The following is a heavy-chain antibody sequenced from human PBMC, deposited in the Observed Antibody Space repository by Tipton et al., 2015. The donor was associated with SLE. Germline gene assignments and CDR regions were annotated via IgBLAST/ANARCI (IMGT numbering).Heavy chain of an antibody. J-gene: IGHJ4*02. CDR3: ARDAYGDSTVLLDY. CDR2: TRYDGTNQ. CDR1: GFSFSSYA. D-gene: IGHD4-17*01. Sequence: SLRLSCAASGFSFSSYAMHWVRQAPGKGLEWVSFTRYDGTNQYYADSVKGRFTISRCNSKNTLYLQINGLRAEDTAIYYCARDAYGDSTVLLDYWGQGTLVTVAS. V-gene: IGHV3-30*02.